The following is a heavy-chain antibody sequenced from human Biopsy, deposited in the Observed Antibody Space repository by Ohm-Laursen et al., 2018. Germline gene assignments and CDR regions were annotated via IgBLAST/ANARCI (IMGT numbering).Heavy chain of an antibody. CDR3: AKDRGYYSDRTVPGYFDL. D-gene: IGHD3-22*01. J-gene: IGHJ2*01. CDR1: GDSISSYY. CDR2: VYYTGST. Sequence: PSDTLSLTCTVSGDSISSYYWSWIRQPPGKGLQWIGYVYYTGSTDYNLSLQSRVTISVDTSKNHFSLRLRSVTPADTAIYYCAKDRGYYSDRTVPGYFDLWGRGTLVTVSS. V-gene: IGHV4-59*01.